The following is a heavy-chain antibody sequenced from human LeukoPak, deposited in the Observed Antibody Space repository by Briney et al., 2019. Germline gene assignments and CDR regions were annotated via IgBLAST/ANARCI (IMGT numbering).Heavy chain of an antibody. Sequence: GGSLRLSCAVSGFTVSTYVMHWVRRAPGEGLVWVSRINHDGSDISYADSVKGRSAISRDNAKNTLYLQMNSLRADDTAIYYCVRDSNFKIDYWGQGTLVTVSS. D-gene: IGHD5-24*01. CDR1: GFTVSTYV. V-gene: IGHV3-74*01. CDR2: INHDGSDI. J-gene: IGHJ4*02. CDR3: VRDSNFKIDY.